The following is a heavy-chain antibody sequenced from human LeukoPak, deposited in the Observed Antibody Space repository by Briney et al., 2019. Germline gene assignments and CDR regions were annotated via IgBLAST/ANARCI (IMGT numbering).Heavy chain of an antibody. CDR2: IYYSGNT. V-gene: IGHV4-39*01. D-gene: IGHD4-23*01. CDR3: ANSANYGGNSGYFDH. J-gene: IGHJ4*02. CDR1: GGSISSSSYY. Sequence: SETLSLTCTVSGGSISSSSYYWGWIRQPPGKGLEWIGSIYYSGNTYYNPSLKSRVTISIDTSKNQFSLKLSSVTAAGTAVYYCANSANYGGNSGYFDHWGQGTLVTVSS.